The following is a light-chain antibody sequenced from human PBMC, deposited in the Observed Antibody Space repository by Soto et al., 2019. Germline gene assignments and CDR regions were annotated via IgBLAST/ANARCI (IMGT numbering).Light chain of an antibody. Sequence: VLTQSPGTLSLSPGERATLSCRASQTLRGRYLAWYQQKPGQAPRLLIYGASSRATGIPDRFSGSGSGTEFTLTISSLQPDDFATYYCQQYSTYTPRTFGQGTKVDIK. CDR1: QTLRGRY. J-gene: IGKJ1*01. V-gene: IGKV3-20*01. CDR2: GAS. CDR3: QQYSTYTPRT.